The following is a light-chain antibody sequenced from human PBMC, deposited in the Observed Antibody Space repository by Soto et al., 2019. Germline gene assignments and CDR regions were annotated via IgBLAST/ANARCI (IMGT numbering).Light chain of an antibody. J-gene: IGKJ3*01. CDR1: QSVSNY. V-gene: IGKV3-11*01. Sequence: EIVLTQSPATLSLSPGERATLSCRASQSVSNYLAWYQQNPGQAPRLLIYDISNRATGTPARFSGSGSGTDFTLTISSLEPEDFAVYYCHQRDNWLFGPGTKVDIK. CDR3: HQRDNWL. CDR2: DIS.